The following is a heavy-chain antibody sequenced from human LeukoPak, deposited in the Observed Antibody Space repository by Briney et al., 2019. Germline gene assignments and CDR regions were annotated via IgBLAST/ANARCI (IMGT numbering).Heavy chain of an antibody. CDR1: GFTFNYAW. CDR2: TRSDGVEK. Sequence: GGSLRLSCAASGFTFNYAWMSWVRQVPGKGLEWVANTRSDGVEKYYVDSVRGRFTISTDTAKNTLYLQMNSLRADDTAVYYCAREFTGYGNTDYWGQGTLVTVSS. D-gene: IGHD5-12*01. J-gene: IGHJ4*02. V-gene: IGHV3-7*03. CDR3: AREFTGYGNTDY.